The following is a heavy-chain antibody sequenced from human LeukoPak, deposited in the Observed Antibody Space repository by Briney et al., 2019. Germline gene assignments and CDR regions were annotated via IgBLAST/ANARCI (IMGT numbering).Heavy chain of an antibody. CDR3: ARASSGRYFAFIDY. CDR1: GFTFSSYW. D-gene: IGHD1-26*01. Sequence: GGSLRLSCAASGFTFSSYWMHWVRQAPGKGLVWVSRINSDGSSTSYADSVKGRFTISRDNAKNTLYLQMNSLRAEDTAVYYCARASSGRYFAFIDYWGQGILVTVSS. V-gene: IGHV3-74*01. J-gene: IGHJ4*02. CDR2: INSDGSST.